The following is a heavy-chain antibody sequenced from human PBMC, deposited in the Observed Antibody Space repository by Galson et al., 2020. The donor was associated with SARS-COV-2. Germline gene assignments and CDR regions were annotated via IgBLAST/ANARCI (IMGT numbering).Heavy chain of an antibody. D-gene: IGHD3-10*01. V-gene: IGHV3-9*01. CDR2: ISWNSGSI. Sequence: SLKISCAASGFTFDDYAMHWVRQAPGKGLEWVSGISWNSGSIGYADSVKGRFTISRDNAKNSLYLQMNSLRAEDTALYYCAKSGYYGSGSYPNWYFDLWGRGTLVTVSS. CDR3: AKSGYYGSGSYPNWYFDL. J-gene: IGHJ2*01. CDR1: GFTFDDYA.